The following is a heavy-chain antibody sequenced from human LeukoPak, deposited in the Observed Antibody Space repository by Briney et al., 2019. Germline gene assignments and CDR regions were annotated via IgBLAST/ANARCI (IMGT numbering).Heavy chain of an antibody. J-gene: IGHJ4*02. D-gene: IGHD6-13*01. CDR2: IYYSGST. V-gene: IGHV4-59*12. Sequence: SETLSLTCTVSGGSISSYYWSWIRQPPGKGLEWIGYIYYSGSTNYNPSLKSRVTISVDTSKNQFSLKLSSVTAADTAVYYCARVSAAAGTAPDYWGQGTLVTVSS. CDR1: GGSISSYY. CDR3: ARVSAAAGTAPDY.